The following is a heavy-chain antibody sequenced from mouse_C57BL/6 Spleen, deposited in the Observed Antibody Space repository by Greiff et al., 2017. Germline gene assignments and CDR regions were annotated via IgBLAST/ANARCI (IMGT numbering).Heavy chain of an antibody. V-gene: IGHV3-6*01. CDR1: GYSITSGYY. Sequence: EVQLQQSGPGLVKPSQSLSLTCSVTGYSITSGYYWNWIRQFPGNKLEWTGYISYDCSNNINPSLKNRIPITRDTSKNQFFLTLNSVTTEDTATFDCARDQAFAYWGQGTLVTVSA. CDR2: ISYDCSN. D-gene: IGHD3-2*02. CDR3: ARDQAFAY. J-gene: IGHJ3*01.